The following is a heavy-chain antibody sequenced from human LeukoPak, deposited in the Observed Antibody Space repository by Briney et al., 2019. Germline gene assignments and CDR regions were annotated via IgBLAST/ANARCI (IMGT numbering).Heavy chain of an antibody. CDR1: GYSFTSYW. Sequence: GESLRISCKVSGYSFTSYWISWVRQMPGKGLEWMGRIDPSDSYTNYRPSFQGHVTISADKSISTAYLQWSSLKASDTAMYYCARQGGGKFDPWGQGTLVTVSS. J-gene: IGHJ5*02. V-gene: IGHV5-10-1*01. D-gene: IGHD3-16*01. CDR3: ARQGGGKFDP. CDR2: IDPSDSYT.